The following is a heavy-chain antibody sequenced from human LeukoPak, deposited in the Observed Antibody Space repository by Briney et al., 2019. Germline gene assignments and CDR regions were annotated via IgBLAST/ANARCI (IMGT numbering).Heavy chain of an antibody. CDR2: ISWNSGSI. CDR3: AKDTSSGYCFDY. J-gene: IGHJ4*02. CDR1: GFTFDDYA. Sequence: GGSLRLSCAASGFTFDDYAMHWVRHAPGKGLEWVSGISWNSGSIGYADSVKGRFTISRDNAKNSLYLQMNSLRAEDTALYYCAKDTSSGYCFDYWGQGTLVTVSS. D-gene: IGHD3-22*01. V-gene: IGHV3-9*01.